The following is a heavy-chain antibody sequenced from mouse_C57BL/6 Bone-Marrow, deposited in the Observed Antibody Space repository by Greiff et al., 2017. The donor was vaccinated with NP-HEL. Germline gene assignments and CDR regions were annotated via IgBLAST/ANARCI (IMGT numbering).Heavy chain of an antibody. CDR1: GYAFTNYL. V-gene: IGHV1-54*01. J-gene: IGHJ1*03. CDR3: ARGRTGKDWYFDV. D-gene: IGHD4-1*01. Sequence: VQLQESGAELVRPGTSVKVSCKASGYAFTNYLIEWVKQRPGQGLEWIGVINPGSGGTNYNEKFKGKATLTADKSSSTAYMQLSSLTSEDSAVYFCARGRTGKDWYFDVWGTGTTVTVSS. CDR2: INPGSGGT.